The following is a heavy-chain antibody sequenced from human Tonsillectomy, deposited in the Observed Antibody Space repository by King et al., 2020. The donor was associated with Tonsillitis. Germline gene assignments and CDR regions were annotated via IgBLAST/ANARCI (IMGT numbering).Heavy chain of an antibody. CDR2: INWNSGSI. V-gene: IGHV3-9*01. CDR1: GFTFDDYA. J-gene: IGHJ6*02. D-gene: IGHD3-10*01. CDR3: TKASGQIIPYYYGMDV. Sequence: VQLVESGGGLVQPGRSLRLSCAASGFTFDDYAMHWVRRAPGKGLEWVSGINWNSGSIGYADSVKGRFTISRDNAKNSLYLQMNSLRAEDTALYYCTKASGQIIPYYYGMDVWGQGTTVTVSS.